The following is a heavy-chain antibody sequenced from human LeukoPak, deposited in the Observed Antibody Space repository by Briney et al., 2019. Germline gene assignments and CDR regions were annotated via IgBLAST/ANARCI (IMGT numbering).Heavy chain of an antibody. D-gene: IGHD3-10*02. CDR2: AGWAGGTT. J-gene: IGHJ4*02. CDR1: GFTFSNHW. V-gene: IGHV3-43*01. Sequence: GGSLRLSCAASGFTFSNHWMHWVRQAPGKGLEWVSLAGWAGGTTFYSDSVRGRFTISRDSGRKSVYLQMNSLTTDDTAFYFCAKELDTMFFDYWGQGALVTVSS. CDR3: AKELDTMFFDY.